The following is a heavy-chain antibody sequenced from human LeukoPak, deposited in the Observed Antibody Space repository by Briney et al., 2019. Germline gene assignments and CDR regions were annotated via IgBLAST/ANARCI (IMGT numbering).Heavy chain of an antibody. J-gene: IGHJ3*02. CDR2: IYYSGST. V-gene: IGHV4-59*08. Sequence: KPSETLSLTCSVSGGSISSYYWSWIRQPPGKGLEWIGYIYYSGSTNYNPSLKSRVTISVDTSKIQFSLNLSSVTAADTAVYYCARAGRHSSGWSGLNAFDIWGQGTMVTVSS. CDR1: GGSISSYY. CDR3: ARAGRHSSGWSGLNAFDI. D-gene: IGHD6-19*01.